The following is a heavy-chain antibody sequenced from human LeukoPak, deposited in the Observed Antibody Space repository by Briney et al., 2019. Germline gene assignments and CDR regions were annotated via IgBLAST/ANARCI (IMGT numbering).Heavy chain of an antibody. CDR3: ARAALEWLSLDY. V-gene: IGHV3-21*01. CDR2: ISSSSSYI. J-gene: IGHJ4*02. D-gene: IGHD3-3*01. Sequence: GGSLRLSCAASGFTLSSYSMNWVRQAPGKGLEWVSSISSSSSYIYYADSVKGRFTISRDNAKNSLYLQMNSLRAEDAAVYYCARAALEWLSLDYWGQGTLVTVSS. CDR1: GFTLSSYS.